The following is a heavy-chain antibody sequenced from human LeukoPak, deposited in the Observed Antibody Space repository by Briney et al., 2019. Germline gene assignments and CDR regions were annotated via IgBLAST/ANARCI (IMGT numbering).Heavy chain of an antibody. CDR1: GYTFTSYA. CDR3: ARDKSIAARTPDDY. Sequence: ASVKVSCKASGYTFTSYAMNWVRQAPGQGLEWMGWINTNTGNPTYAQGFTGRFVFSLDTSVSTAYLQISSLKAEDTAVHYCARDKSIAARTPDDYWGQGTLVTVSS. J-gene: IGHJ4*02. V-gene: IGHV7-4-1*02. CDR2: INTNTGNP. D-gene: IGHD6-6*01.